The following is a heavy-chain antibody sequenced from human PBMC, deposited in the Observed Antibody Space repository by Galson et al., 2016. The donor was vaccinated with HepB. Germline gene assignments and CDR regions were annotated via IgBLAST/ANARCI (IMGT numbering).Heavy chain of an antibody. CDR3: ARVPLYNYGMDV. CDR2: MYHSGGT. V-gene: IGHV4-4*02. Sequence: ETLSLTCTVSGGSISSTNWWSWIRQPPGKGLEWIGEMYHSGGTYYNPSLKSRVSISVDKSKNQLSLNLSSVTAADTAVYYCARVPLYNYGMDVWGQGTLVTVSS. J-gene: IGHJ6*02. CDR1: GGSISSTNW.